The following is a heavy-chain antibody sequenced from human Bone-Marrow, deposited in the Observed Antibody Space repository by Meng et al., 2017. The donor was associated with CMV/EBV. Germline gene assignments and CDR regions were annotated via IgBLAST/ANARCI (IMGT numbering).Heavy chain of an antibody. V-gene: IGHV3-74*01. D-gene: IGHD2-15*01. CDR1: GFTFSSYW. J-gene: IGHJ4*02. CDR2: INSDGSST. Sequence: GDALKIAGAASGFTFSSYWMYWVCQAPGKGLVWVSRINSDGSSTSYADSVKGRFTISRDNAKNTLYLQMNSLRAEDTAVYSCARVVVCRAPYFDCWGQGTLVTVSS. CDR3: ARVVVCRAPYFDC.